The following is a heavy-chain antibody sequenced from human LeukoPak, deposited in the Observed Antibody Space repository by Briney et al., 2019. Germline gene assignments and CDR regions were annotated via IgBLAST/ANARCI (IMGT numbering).Heavy chain of an antibody. CDR2: IYYSGST. V-gene: IGHV4-59*12. J-gene: IGHJ4*02. CDR1: GGSISNKY. CDR3: AREPKYYYDSSGGSY. Sequence: SETLSLTCTASGGSISNKYWSWIRQPPGKGLEWIGYIYYSGSTNYNPSLKSRVTILVDTSKNQFSLKLSSVTAADTAVYYCAREPKYYYDSSGGSYWGQGTLVTVSS. D-gene: IGHD3-22*01.